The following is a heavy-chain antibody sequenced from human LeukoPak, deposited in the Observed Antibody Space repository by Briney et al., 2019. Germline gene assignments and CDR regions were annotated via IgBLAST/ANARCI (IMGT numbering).Heavy chain of an antibody. Sequence: GGSLRLSCAASGFTFSDYYMSWIRQAPGKGLEWVSYISSSGSTIYYADSVKGRFTISRDNAKNTLYLQMNSLRAEDTAVYYCATEVSLIVGAIFHWGQGTLVTVSS. CDR1: GFTFSDYY. J-gene: IGHJ4*02. CDR3: ATEVSLIVGAIFH. D-gene: IGHD1-26*01. CDR2: ISSSGSTI. V-gene: IGHV3-11*04.